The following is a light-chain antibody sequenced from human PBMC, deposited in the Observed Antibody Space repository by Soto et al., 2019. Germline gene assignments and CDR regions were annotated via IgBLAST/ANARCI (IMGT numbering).Light chain of an antibody. J-gene: IGKJ5*01. CDR3: QQYDNWPPIT. V-gene: IGKV3-15*01. CDR1: QSVSSN. Sequence: VMAQSPATLSVSPGERATLSCRASQSVSSNLAWYQQKHGQAPRLLIYGASTRATGIPARFSGSGSGTEFTLTISSLQSEDFAVYYCQQYDNWPPITFGQGTRLEIK. CDR2: GAS.